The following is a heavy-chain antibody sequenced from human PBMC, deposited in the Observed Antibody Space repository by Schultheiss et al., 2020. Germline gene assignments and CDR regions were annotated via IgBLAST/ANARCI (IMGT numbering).Heavy chain of an antibody. CDR3: ATRNYYDSSGYRGGFDY. CDR2: IYHSGTT. J-gene: IGHJ4*02. D-gene: IGHD3-22*01. V-gene: IGHV4-30-2*01. CDR1: GGSISSGGYS. Sequence: SETLSLTCAVSGGSISSGGYSWSWIRQPPGKGLEYIGYIYHSGTTYYNPSLKSRVTISVDRSKNQFSLKLSSVTAADTAVYYCATRNYYDSSGYRGGFDYWGQGTLVTVSS.